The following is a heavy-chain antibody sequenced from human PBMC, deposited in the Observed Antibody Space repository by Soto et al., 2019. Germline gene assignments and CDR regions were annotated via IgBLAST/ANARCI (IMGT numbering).Heavy chain of an antibody. CDR3: ARAGLGDCSDY. Sequence: QVQLQESGPGLVKPSETLSLTCTVSGGSVSSGSYYWSWIRQPPGKGLEWIGYIYYSGSTKYNPSLKSRVTISVDTSKNQFSLKLSSVTAADTSVYYCARAGLGDCSDYWGQGTLVTVSS. D-gene: IGHD2-21*01. J-gene: IGHJ4*02. V-gene: IGHV4-61*01. CDR1: GGSVSSGSYY. CDR2: IYYSGST.